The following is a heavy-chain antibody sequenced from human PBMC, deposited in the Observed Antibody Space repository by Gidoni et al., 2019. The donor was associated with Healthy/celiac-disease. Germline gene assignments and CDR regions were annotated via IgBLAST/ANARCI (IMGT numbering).Heavy chain of an antibody. Sequence: QVQLVQSGAEVKKPGYTVKVYCKASGGTFSSYTISWVRQAPGQGLEWMGRIIPILGIANYAQKFQGRVTITADKSTSTAYMELSSLRSEDTAVYYCAGANVDTAMVAGMDVWGQGTTVTVSS. CDR2: IIPILGIA. CDR3: AGANVDTAMVAGMDV. D-gene: IGHD5-18*01. V-gene: IGHV1-69*02. CDR1: GGTFSSYT. J-gene: IGHJ6*02.